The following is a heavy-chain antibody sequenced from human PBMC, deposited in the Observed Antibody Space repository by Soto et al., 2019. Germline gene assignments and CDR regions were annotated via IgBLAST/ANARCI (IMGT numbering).Heavy chain of an antibody. CDR3: ATSLFAGGGGPSAD. CDR2: IYYTGTT. J-gene: IGHJ4*02. Sequence: QVQLHESGPGLVKPSETMSLTCTVSGGSISSYYWGWMRQPPGKGLEWIGDIYYTGTTNYNPSLKSRATRALTAKTQCSLSLRSVTAADTAVYYRATSLFAGGGGPSADGGRGTLVTFSP. V-gene: IGHV4-59*01. D-gene: IGHD2-21*01. CDR1: GGSISSYY.